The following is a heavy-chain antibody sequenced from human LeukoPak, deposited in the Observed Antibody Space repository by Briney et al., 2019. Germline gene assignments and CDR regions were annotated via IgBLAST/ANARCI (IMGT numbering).Heavy chain of an antibody. CDR1: GGSIRSGDYF. Sequence: SSETLSLTCTVSGGSIRSGDYFWTWIRQPPGKGLEWIGYIDYSGSTYYNPSLKSRLTISLDTSKNQFSLKLTSVTAADTAVYSCARSYPPGSGSYVDYWGQGTLVTVPS. CDR3: ARSYPPGSGSYVDY. J-gene: IGHJ4*02. V-gene: IGHV4-30-4*01. CDR2: IDYSGST. D-gene: IGHD3-10*01.